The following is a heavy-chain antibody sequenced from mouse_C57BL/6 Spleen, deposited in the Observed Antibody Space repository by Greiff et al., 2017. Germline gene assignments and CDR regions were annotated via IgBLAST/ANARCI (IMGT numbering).Heavy chain of an antibody. CDR1: GYTFTTYP. CDR2: FHPYNDDT. V-gene: IGHV1-47*01. D-gene: IGHD1-1*01. J-gene: IGHJ4*01. CDR3: ASIYYYGSSYPYYAMDY. Sequence: VQLQQSGAELVKPGASVKMSCKASGYTFTTYPIEWMKQNHGKSLEWIGNFHPYNDDTKYNEKFKGKATLTVEKSSSTVYLELSRLTSDDSAVYYCASIYYYGSSYPYYAMDYWGQGTSVTVSS.